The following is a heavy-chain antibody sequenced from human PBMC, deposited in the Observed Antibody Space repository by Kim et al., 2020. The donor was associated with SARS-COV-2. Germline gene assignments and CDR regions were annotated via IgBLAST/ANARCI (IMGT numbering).Heavy chain of an antibody. V-gene: IGHV4-59*01. D-gene: IGHD3-10*01. CDR1: DASISNYY. CDR3: ARTDGSGRFSSAMDF. Sequence: SETLSLTCTISDASISNYYLSWIRQPPGKGLEGIGYLYDTGSADYSPSFKSRVTISVDKSKNQFSLKVTSVTAADTAVDYCARTDGSGRFSSAMDFWCQG. CDR2: LYDTGSA. J-gene: IGHJ6*02.